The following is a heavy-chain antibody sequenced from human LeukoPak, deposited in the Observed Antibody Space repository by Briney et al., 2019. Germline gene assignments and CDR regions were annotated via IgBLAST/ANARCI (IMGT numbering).Heavy chain of an antibody. CDR1: GFTFSSYA. J-gene: IGHJ3*02. Sequence: GGSLRLSCAASGFTFSSYAMSWVRQAPGKGLEWVSAISGSGGSTYYADSVKGRCTISRDNSKNTLYLQMNSLRAEDTAVYYCAKDRITYYYGSGSSGNAFDIWGQGTMVTVSS. CDR2: ISGSGGST. CDR3: AKDRITYYYGSGSSGNAFDI. V-gene: IGHV3-23*01. D-gene: IGHD3-10*01.